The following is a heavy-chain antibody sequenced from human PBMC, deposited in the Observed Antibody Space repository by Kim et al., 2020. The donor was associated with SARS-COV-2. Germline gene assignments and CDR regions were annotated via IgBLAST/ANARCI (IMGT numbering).Heavy chain of an antibody. CDR1: GGSISSSSYY. J-gene: IGHJ3*02. CDR2: IYYSGST. V-gene: IGHV4-39*01. Sequence: SETLSLTCTVSGGSISSSSYYWGWIRQPPGKGLEWIGSIYYSGSTYYNPSLKSRVTISVDTSKNQFSLKLSSVTAADTAVYYCASPLGWWEGTGRNGDAFAIWGQGTMVTVSS. CDR3: ASPLGWWEGTGRNGDAFAI. D-gene: IGHD1-26*01.